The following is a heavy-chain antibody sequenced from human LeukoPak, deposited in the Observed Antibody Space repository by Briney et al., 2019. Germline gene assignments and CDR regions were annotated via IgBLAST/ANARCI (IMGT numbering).Heavy chain of an antibody. Sequence: GGSLRLSCAASGFIFSSYAMSWVRQAPGKGLEWVANINEDGGERHYVDSVKGRFTISRDNAKNSLYLQMNSLRAEDTAVYYCARGGNLENWGGGTLVTVSS. CDR3: ARGGNLEN. D-gene: IGHD1-14*01. CDR1: GFIFSSYA. V-gene: IGHV3-7*01. CDR2: INEDGGER. J-gene: IGHJ4*02.